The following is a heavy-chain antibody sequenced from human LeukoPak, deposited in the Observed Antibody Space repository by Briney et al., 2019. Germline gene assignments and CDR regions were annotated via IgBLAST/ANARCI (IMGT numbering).Heavy chain of an antibody. D-gene: IGHD6-19*01. V-gene: IGHV4-59*08. Sequence: AETLSLTCTVSGGSISSYYWSWIRQPPGKGLEWIGYIYYSGSTNYNPSLKSRVTISVDTSKNQFSLKLSSVTAADTAVYYCARGVAVAGTDYFDYWGQGTLVTVSS. J-gene: IGHJ4*02. CDR2: IYYSGST. CDR1: GGSISSYY. CDR3: ARGVAVAGTDYFDY.